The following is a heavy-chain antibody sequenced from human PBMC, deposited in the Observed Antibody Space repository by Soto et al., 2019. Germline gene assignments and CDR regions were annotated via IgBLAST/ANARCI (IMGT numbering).Heavy chain of an antibody. Sequence: QVQLVQSGAEVKKPGSSVKVSCKASGGTFSSYAISWVRQAPGQGLEWMGGIIPICGTANYAQKFQGRGTITADKSPSPASMELSCLRSDDTAVYYCARVLGTYSSSWHLCGMDAWGQGTTVTVSS. J-gene: IGHJ6*02. V-gene: IGHV1-69*14. D-gene: IGHD6-13*01. CDR3: ARVLGTYSSSWHLCGMDA. CDR1: GGTFSSYA. CDR2: IIPICGTA.